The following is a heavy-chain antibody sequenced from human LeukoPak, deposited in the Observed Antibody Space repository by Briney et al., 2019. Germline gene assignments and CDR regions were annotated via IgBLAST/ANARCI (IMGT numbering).Heavy chain of an antibody. Sequence: PSETLSLTCAVYGGSFSGYYWSWIRQPPGKGLEWIGEINHSGSTNYNPSLKGRVTISVDTSKNQFSLKLSSVTAADTAVYYCAREADYYDSSAKDYWGQGTLVTVSS. CDR2: INHSGST. D-gene: IGHD3-22*01. V-gene: IGHV4-34*01. CDR1: GGSFSGYY. J-gene: IGHJ4*02. CDR3: AREADYYDSSAKDY.